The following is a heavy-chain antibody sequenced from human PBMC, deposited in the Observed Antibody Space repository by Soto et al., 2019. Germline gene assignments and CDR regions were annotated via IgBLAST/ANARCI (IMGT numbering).Heavy chain of an antibody. Sequence: GGSLRLSCAASGFTFSSYAMSWVRQTPGKGLEWVSTLSGSGGTTYYADSVKGQFTISRDNSKSTLYLQMNSLRAEDTAVYYCARDTAAVYYYDSSGYYADAFDIWGQGTMVTVSS. D-gene: IGHD3-22*01. CDR3: ARDTAAVYYYDSSGYYADAFDI. J-gene: IGHJ3*02. V-gene: IGHV3-23*01. CDR1: GFTFSSYA. CDR2: LSGSGGTT.